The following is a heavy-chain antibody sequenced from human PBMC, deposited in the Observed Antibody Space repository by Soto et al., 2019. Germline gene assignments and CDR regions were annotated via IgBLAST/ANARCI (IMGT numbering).Heavy chain of an antibody. J-gene: IGHJ6*02. V-gene: IGHV4-34*01. D-gene: IGHD1-26*01. CDR2: INHSGST. Sequence: SETLSLTCAVYGGSFSGYYWSWIRQPPGKGLEWIGEINHSGSTNYNPSLKSRVTISVDTSKNQFSLKLSSVTAADTAVYYCASAPVRGYYYYYGMDVWGQGTTVTVSS. CDR3: ASAPVRGYYYYYGMDV. CDR1: GGSFSGYY.